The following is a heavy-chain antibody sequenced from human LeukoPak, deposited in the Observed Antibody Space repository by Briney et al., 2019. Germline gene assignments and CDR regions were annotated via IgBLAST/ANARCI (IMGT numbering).Heavy chain of an antibody. CDR2: IYYSGST. Sequence: NPSETLSLTCTVSGGSISSGDYYWSWIRQPPGKGLEWIGYIYYSGSTYYNPSLKSRVTISVDTSKNQFSLKLSSVTAADTAVYYCARLSMVRGSGAFDIWGQGTMVTVSS. D-gene: IGHD3-10*01. J-gene: IGHJ3*02. CDR1: GGSISSGDYY. CDR3: ARLSMVRGSGAFDI. V-gene: IGHV4-30-4*01.